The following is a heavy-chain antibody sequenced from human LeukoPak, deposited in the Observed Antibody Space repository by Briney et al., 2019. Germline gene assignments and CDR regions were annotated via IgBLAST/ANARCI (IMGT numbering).Heavy chain of an antibody. D-gene: IGHD3-10*01. Sequence: ASVKVSCKASGYTFTSYCISWVRQAPGQGLEWMGWISAYNGNTNYAQKLQGRVTMTTDTSTSTAYMELRSLRSDDTAVYYCARSTMVRGAHYWFDPWGQGTLVTVSS. J-gene: IGHJ5*02. CDR3: ARSTMVRGAHYWFDP. V-gene: IGHV1-18*01. CDR1: GYTFTSYC. CDR2: ISAYNGNT.